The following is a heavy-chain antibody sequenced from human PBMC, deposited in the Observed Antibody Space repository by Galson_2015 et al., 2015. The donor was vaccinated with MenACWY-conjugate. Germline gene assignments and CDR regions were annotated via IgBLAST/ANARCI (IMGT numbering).Heavy chain of an antibody. D-gene: IGHD1-26*01. CDR1: GYTFTSYY. Sequence: SVKVSCKASGYTFTSYYMHWVRQAPGQGLEWMGIINPSGGSTSYAQKFQGRVTMTRDTSTSTVYMGLGSLRSEDTAVYYCARIGRGEGATLHPSDLWGRGTLVTVSS. J-gene: IGHJ2*01. CDR3: ARIGRGEGATLHPSDL. V-gene: IGHV1-46*01. CDR2: INPSGGST.